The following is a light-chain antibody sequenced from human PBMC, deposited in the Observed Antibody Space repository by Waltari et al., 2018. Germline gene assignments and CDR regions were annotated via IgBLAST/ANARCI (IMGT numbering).Light chain of an antibody. CDR3: CSYSRSTTFVI. Sequence: QSALTQPASVSGSPGQSITISCTGTSRDVGTYNIVSWYQQHPAKAPKLLISAVSERPSGFSDRFSASKSADTASLTISGLQAEDEADYYCCSYSRSTTFVIFGGGTKLTVL. CDR1: SRDVGTYNI. V-gene: IGLV2-23*02. CDR2: AVS. J-gene: IGLJ2*01.